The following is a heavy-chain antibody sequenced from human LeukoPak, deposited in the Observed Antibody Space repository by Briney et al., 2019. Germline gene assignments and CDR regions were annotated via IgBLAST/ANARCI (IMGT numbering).Heavy chain of an antibody. J-gene: IGHJ6*02. V-gene: IGHV3-23*01. Sequence: GGSLRLSCAASGFTFSSYAMSWVRQAPDKGLEWVSAISGSGTPTYSADSVKGRFTISRDNSKNTLDLQMNNLRAEDTAVYYCAREDSSGWGRNYYYYGMDVWGQGTTVTVSS. CDR1: GFTFSSYA. CDR2: ISGSGTPT. CDR3: AREDSSGWGRNYYYYGMDV. D-gene: IGHD6-19*01.